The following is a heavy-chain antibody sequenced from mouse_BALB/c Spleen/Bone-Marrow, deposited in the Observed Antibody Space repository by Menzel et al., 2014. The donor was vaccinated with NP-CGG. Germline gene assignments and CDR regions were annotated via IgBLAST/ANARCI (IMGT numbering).Heavy chain of an antibody. CDR2: ISYDGSN. V-gene: IGHV3-6*02. CDR3: ARGGDWFFDV. CDR1: GYSITSGYY. Sequence: VQLQQSGPGLVKPSQSLSLTCSVSGYSITSGYYWNLVRQFPGNKLEWMDYISYDGSNNYNPSLKNRISITRDTSKNQFFLRLNSVTTEDTATYYCARGGDWFFDVWGAGTTVTVSS. J-gene: IGHJ1*01.